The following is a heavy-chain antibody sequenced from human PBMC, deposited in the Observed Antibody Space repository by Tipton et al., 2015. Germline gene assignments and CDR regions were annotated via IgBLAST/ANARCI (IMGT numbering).Heavy chain of an antibody. CDR1: GGPITSSAYY. CDR3: ARVPGVIGWGVLDS. D-gene: IGHD3-10*01. Sequence: GLVKPSETLSLTCTVSGGPITSSAYYWGWIRQPPGKGLEWIGSVYFSGTTYYNPSLKSRVTISMDPSKNHFSLKLTSVTAADTAVYYCARVPGVIGWGVLDSWGQGTLVTVSS. V-gene: IGHV4-39*02. J-gene: IGHJ4*02. CDR2: VYFSGTT.